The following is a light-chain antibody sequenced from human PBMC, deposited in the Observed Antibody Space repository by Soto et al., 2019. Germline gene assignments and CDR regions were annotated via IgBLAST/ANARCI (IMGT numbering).Light chain of an antibody. CDR3: SSYTTGSTLYV. CDR2: EVS. Sequence: QSALTHPAAVSLSPGQSITISCTGSSNEIGAYEYVSWYQQYPGKAPKLIIFEVSNRPSGVSNRFSGSKSGNTASLTIAGLQAEAEADYHCSSYTTGSTLYVFGGGTKVTVL. J-gene: IGLJ1*01. V-gene: IGLV2-14*01. CDR1: SNEIGAYEY.